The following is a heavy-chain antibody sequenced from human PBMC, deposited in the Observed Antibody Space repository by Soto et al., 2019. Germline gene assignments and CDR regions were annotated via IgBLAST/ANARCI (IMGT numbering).Heavy chain of an antibody. D-gene: IGHD2-8*01. CDR2: IIPILGIA. Sequence: QVQLVQSGAEVKKPGSSVKVSCKASGGTFSSYSISWVRQAPGQGLEWMGRIIPILGIANYAQKFQGRVTITADKSTSTAYMELSRLTSEDTAVYYCARETTEGRGVYAIGLPSDYWGQGTLVTVSS. CDR1: GGTFSSYS. CDR3: ARETTEGRGVYAIGLPSDY. V-gene: IGHV1-69*08. J-gene: IGHJ4*02.